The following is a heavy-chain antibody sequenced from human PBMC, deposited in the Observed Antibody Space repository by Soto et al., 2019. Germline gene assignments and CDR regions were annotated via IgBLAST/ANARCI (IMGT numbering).Heavy chain of an antibody. CDR2: ISSSGDIM. V-gene: IGHV3-11*01. CDR1: GFTFSDSY. CDR3: ARDLGYYDSSGYFDY. J-gene: IGHJ4*02. D-gene: IGHD3-22*01. Sequence: QVQLVESGGGLVKPGGSLRLSCAASGFTFSDSYMSWIRQAPGKGLEWVSYISSSGDIMYYADSVKGRFTISRDNAKNSLYLQMNSLRAEDTAMYYCARDLGYYDSSGYFDYWGQGTLVTVSS.